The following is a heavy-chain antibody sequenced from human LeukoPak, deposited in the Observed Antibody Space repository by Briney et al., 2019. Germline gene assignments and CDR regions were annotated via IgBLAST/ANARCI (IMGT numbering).Heavy chain of an antibody. Sequence: PGGSLRLSCAASEFTFSRYAMNWVRQAPGKGLEWVSVISGSGASTYYADSVKGRFTISRDNSKNTLYLQMNSLRAEDTAVYYCAKDRGGWVDHWGQGTLVTVSS. V-gene: IGHV3-23*01. CDR3: AKDRGGWVDH. CDR1: EFTFSRYA. D-gene: IGHD6-19*01. J-gene: IGHJ4*02. CDR2: ISGSGAST.